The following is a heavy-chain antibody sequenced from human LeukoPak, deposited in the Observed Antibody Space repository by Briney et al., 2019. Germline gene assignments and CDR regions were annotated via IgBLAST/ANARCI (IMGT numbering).Heavy chain of an antibody. V-gene: IGHV1-69*05. CDR1: GGTFSSYA. CDR2: IIPIFGTA. Sequence: SVQVSRMASGGTFSSYAISWVRQPPGQGLDWMGGIIPIFGTANYAQKLQGRVTIPTHEPTSTAHMALSSLRSEDTAVYYCAVPAAIDYYYSSYMDVWGKGTTVTVSS. D-gene: IGHD2-2*01. J-gene: IGHJ6*03. CDR3: AVPAAIDYYYSSYMDV.